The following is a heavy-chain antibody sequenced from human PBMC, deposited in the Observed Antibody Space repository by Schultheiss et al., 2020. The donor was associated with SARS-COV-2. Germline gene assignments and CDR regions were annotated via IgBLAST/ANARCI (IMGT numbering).Heavy chain of an antibody. CDR3: ARDDYGNIVVVPAALDY. CDR2: ISSSGSTI. Sequence: GGSLRLSCAASGFTFSDYYMSWIRQAPGKGLEWVSYISSSGSTIYYADSVKGRFTISRDNAKNSLYLQMNSLRAEDTAVYYCARDDYGNIVVVPAALDYWGQGTLVTVSS. D-gene: IGHD2-2*01. V-gene: IGHV3-11*04. J-gene: IGHJ4*02. CDR1: GFTFSDYY.